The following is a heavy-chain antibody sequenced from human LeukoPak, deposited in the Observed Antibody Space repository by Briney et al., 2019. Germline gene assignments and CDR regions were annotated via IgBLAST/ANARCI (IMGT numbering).Heavy chain of an antibody. CDR1: GGSIFTYY. V-gene: IGHV4-59*08. D-gene: IGHD3-22*01. J-gene: IGHJ6*02. Sequence: SETLSLTCTVSGGSIFTYYWSWIRQPPGKGLEWIGYIYYSGSTYYNPSLKSRLTISVDTSKNQFSLKLPSVTAADTAVYYCARGPHYYDSSGHYNYYYYGMDVWGQGTTVTVSS. CDR2: IYYSGST. CDR3: ARGPHYYDSSGHYNYYYYGMDV.